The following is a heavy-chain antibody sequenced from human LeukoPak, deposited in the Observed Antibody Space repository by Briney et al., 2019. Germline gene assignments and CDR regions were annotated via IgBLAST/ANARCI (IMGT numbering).Heavy chain of an antibody. J-gene: IGHJ4*02. CDR3: ARGGAARPDY. V-gene: IGHV3-48*01. CDR2: ISATSSTI. Sequence: GGSLRLSCAASGFTFSSYWMSWVRQAPGKGLEWVSYISATSSTINYADSVKGRFTISRDNAKNSLYLQMNSLRVEDTSMYYCARGGAARPDYWGQGTLVTVSS. CDR1: GFTFSSYW. D-gene: IGHD6-6*01.